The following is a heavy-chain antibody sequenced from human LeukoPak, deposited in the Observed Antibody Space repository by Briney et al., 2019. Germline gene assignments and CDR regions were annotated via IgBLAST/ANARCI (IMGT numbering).Heavy chain of an antibody. CDR3: ARDGWGYCSGGSCYGGFDY. Sequence: GGSLRLSCAVSGFTLSSYWMTWVRQAPGKGLEWVANIKQDGSEQNYVDSVKGRFTISRDNAKTSLYLQMNSLRVEDTAVYYCARDGWGYCSGGSCYGGFDYWGQGTLVTVSS. J-gene: IGHJ4*02. D-gene: IGHD2-15*01. V-gene: IGHV3-7*01. CDR2: IKQDGSEQ. CDR1: GFTLSSYW.